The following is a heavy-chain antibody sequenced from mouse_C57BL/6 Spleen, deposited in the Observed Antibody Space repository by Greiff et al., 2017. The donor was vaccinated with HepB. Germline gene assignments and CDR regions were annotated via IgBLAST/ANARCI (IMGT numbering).Heavy chain of an antibody. V-gene: IGHV1-50*01. CDR2: IDPSDSYT. CDR3: ARGYSNFSDY. J-gene: IGHJ2*01. Sequence: QVQLQQPGAELVKPGASVKLSCKASGYTFTSYWMQWVKQRPGQGLEWIGEIDPSDSYTNYNQKFKGKATLTVDTSSSTAYMQLSSLTSEDSAVYYCARGYSNFSDYWGQGTTLTVSS. D-gene: IGHD2-5*01. CDR1: GYTFTSYW.